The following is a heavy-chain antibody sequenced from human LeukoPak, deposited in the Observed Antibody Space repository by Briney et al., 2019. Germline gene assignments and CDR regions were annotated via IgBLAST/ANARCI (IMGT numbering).Heavy chain of an antibody. J-gene: IGHJ5*02. Sequence: ASVKVSCKASGGTFSSSAISWVRQAPGQGLEWMGRIIPILGIANYAQKFQGRVTITADKYTSTAYMELSSLRSEDTAVYNCARDADKVGATLLFDPWGQGTLVTVSS. CDR2: IIPILGIA. V-gene: IGHV1-69*04. D-gene: IGHD1-26*01. CDR3: ARDADKVGATLLFDP. CDR1: GGTFSSSA.